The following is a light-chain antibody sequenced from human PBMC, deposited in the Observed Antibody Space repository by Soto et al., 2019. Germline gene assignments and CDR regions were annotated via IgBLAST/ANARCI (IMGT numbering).Light chain of an antibody. J-gene: IGLJ2*01. CDR1: SSDVGGYHY. V-gene: IGLV2-8*01. CDR2: DVT. CDR3: ISYAGSNNLPVV. Sequence: QSALTQPPSASGSPGQSVTISCTGTSSDVGGYHYVSRYQQHPGKAPKLMIYDVTKRPSGVPGRFSGSKSGNTASLTVSGLQAEDEADYYCISYAGSNNLPVVFGGGTKLTVL.